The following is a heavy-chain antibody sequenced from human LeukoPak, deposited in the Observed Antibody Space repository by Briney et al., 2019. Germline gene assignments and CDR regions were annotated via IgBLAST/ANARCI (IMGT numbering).Heavy chain of an antibody. D-gene: IGHD3-10*01. CDR1: GYTFTGYY. Sequence: ASVKVSCKASGYTFTGYYMHWVRQAPGQGLEWMGWINPNSGGTNYAQKFQGRVTMTRDTSISTAYMELSRLRSDDTAVYYCAGDRVWFRYFDYWGQGTLVTVSS. J-gene: IGHJ4*02. V-gene: IGHV1-2*02. CDR2: INPNSGGT. CDR3: AGDRVWFRYFDY.